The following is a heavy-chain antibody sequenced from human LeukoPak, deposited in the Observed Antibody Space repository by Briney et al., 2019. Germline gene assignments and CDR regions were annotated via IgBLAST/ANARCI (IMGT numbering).Heavy chain of an antibody. Sequence: PGGSLRLSCAASGFTFSSYSMNWVRQAPGKGLEWVSSISSSSSYIYYADSVKGRFTISRDNAKNSLYLQMNSLRAEDTAVYYCARDSTSAYCGGDCSAFDIWGQRTMVTVSS. D-gene: IGHD2-21*02. V-gene: IGHV3-21*01. J-gene: IGHJ3*02. CDR1: GFTFSSYS. CDR3: ARDSTSAYCGGDCSAFDI. CDR2: ISSSSSYI.